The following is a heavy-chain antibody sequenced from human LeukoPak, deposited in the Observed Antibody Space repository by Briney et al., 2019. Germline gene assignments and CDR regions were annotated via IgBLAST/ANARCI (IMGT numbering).Heavy chain of an antibody. J-gene: IGHJ5*02. Sequence: SETLSLTCTVSGGSISSGDYYWSWIRQPPGKGLEWIGYIYYSGSTYYNPPLKSRVTISVDTSKNQFSLKLSSVTAADTAVYYCARDRGLDYCSSTSCYTNGATFDPWGQGTLVTVSS. D-gene: IGHD2-2*02. CDR1: GGSISSGDYY. CDR2: IYYSGST. V-gene: IGHV4-30-4*01. CDR3: ARDRGLDYCSSTSCYTNGATFDP.